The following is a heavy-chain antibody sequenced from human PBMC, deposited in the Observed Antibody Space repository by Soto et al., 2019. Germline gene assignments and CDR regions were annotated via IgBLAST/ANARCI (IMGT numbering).Heavy chain of an antibody. CDR2: ISGSGDIT. V-gene: IGHV3-23*01. J-gene: IGHJ4*02. CDR1: GFTFSNYA. CDR3: ASKLTFGSSSDF. D-gene: IGHD3-10*01. Sequence: EVQLLESGGGLVQPGGSLRLSCAASGFTFSNYAMNWVRQAPGKGLDWVSTISGSGDITHYADSVKGRFTMSRDNSRNTLYLQLNSLRAEDTAVYYCASKLTFGSSSDFLGQGTLVTVSS.